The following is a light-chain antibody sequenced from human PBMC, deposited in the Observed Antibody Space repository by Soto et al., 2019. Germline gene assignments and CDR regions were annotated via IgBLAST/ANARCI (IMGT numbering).Light chain of an antibody. Sequence: DIQMTQSPSSLSASVGDRVTITCRASQSIGSDLNWYQEKPGKSPRLLIYAAYRLQSGVPSRFSGSGSGTDFTRTISSLQPEEFATYYCQQSYSAPLSCGQGPKLGI. CDR1: QSIGSD. CDR3: QQSYSAPLS. V-gene: IGKV1-39*01. CDR2: AAY. J-gene: IGKJ2*01.